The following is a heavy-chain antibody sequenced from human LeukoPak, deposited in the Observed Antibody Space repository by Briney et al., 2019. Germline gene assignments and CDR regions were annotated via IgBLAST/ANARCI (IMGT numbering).Heavy chain of an antibody. CDR2: INPNSGGT. J-gene: IGHJ4*02. CDR1: GYTFTGYY. D-gene: IGHD3-10*01. Sequence: ASVKVSCKASGYTFTGYYMHWVRQAPGQGLEWMGWINPNSGGTNYAQKFQGRVTMTRDTSISTAYMELSRLRSDDTAVYYCARDLGITMVRGVIGIDYWGQGTLVTVSS. CDR3: ARDLGITMVRGVIGIDY. V-gene: IGHV1-2*02.